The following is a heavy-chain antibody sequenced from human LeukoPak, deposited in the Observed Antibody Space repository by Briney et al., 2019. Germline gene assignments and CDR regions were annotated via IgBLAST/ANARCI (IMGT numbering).Heavy chain of an antibody. D-gene: IGHD2-15*01. CDR1: GYTFTGYY. Sequence: ASVKVSFKASGYTFTGYYMHWMRQAPGQGLEGMGWINLNSGGTNYAQKFQGRVTMTRDTSISTAYMELSRLRSDDTAVYYCARAPDCSGGSCWGAIGYWGEGTLVTVSS. V-gene: IGHV1-2*02. CDR2: INLNSGGT. CDR3: ARAPDCSGGSCWGAIGY. J-gene: IGHJ4*02.